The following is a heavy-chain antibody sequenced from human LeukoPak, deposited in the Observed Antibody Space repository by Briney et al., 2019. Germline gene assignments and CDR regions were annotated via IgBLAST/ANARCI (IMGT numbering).Heavy chain of an antibody. J-gene: IGHJ4*02. Sequence: AGGSLRLSCAASGFTVSSYWMSWVRQAPGKGLEWVANIKQDGSGKYYVDSVKGRFTISRDNAKNSLYLQMNILRAEDTAVYYCARDSRGAFDYWGQGTLVTVSS. CDR3: ARDSRGAFDY. D-gene: IGHD3-10*01. CDR1: GFTVSSYW. CDR2: IKQDGSGK. V-gene: IGHV3-7*01.